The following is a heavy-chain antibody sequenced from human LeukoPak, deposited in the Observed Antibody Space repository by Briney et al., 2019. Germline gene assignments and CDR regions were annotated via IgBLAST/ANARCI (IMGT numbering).Heavy chain of an antibody. CDR2: MNPNSGNT. Sequence: ASVKVSCKASGYTFTSYDINWVRQATGQGLEWMGWMNPNSGNTGYAQKFQGRVTITRNTSISTAYMELSSLRSEDTAVYYCASWAAHSANYSNRAVGGKGTAVTFP. CDR1: GYTFTSYD. J-gene: IGHJ6*03. D-gene: IGHD3-16*01. V-gene: IGHV1-8*03. CDR3: ASWAAHSANYSNRAV.